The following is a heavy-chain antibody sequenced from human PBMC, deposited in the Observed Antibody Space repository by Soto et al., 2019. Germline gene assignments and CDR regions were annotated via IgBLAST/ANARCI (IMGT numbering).Heavy chain of an antibody. CDR3: AYRNLYSGSEY. D-gene: IGHD6-13*01. Sequence: QVQLVQSGAEVKKPGSSVKVSCKASGGTFSSYPISWVRQAPGQGLEWMGRIIPILGIANYAQKFQGRVTITADKSTSTAYMELSSLRSEDTAVYYCAYRNLYSGSEYWGQGTLVTVSS. V-gene: IGHV1-69*02. CDR2: IIPILGIA. J-gene: IGHJ4*02. CDR1: GGTFSSYP.